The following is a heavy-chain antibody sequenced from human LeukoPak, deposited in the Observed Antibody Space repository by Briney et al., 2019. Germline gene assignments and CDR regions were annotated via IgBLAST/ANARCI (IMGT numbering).Heavy chain of an antibody. J-gene: IGHJ3*02. Sequence: PGGSLRLSCAASGFTFRGDNVNWVRQAPGKGVEGVSFISNRGSFTKYADSVKGRFTISRDNAKNSLYLQMSSLRAEDTAMYYCTRDRALNIRAYDIWGQGTLVTVSS. CDR1: GFTFRGDN. V-gene: IGHV3-21*01. CDR3: TRDRALNIRAYDI. CDR2: ISNRGSFT. D-gene: IGHD3-10*01.